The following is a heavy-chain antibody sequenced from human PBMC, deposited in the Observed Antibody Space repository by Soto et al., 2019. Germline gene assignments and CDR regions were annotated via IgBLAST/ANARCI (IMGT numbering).Heavy chain of an antibody. J-gene: IGHJ4*02. CDR2: IWYDGSNK. V-gene: IGHV3-33*01. CDR1: GFTFSSYG. D-gene: IGHD3-22*01. Sequence: QVQLVESGGGVVQPGRSLRLSCAASGFTFSSYGMHWVRQAPGKGLEWVAVIWYDGSNKYHADSVKGRFTIARDNSKNTLYLQMNSLRAEDTAVYYCARGGTYYYDSSGYFLIDSWGQGTLVTVSS. CDR3: ARGGTYYYDSSGYFLIDS.